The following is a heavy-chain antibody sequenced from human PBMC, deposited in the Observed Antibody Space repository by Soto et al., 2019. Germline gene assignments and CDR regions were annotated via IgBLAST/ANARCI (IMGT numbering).Heavy chain of an antibody. J-gene: IGHJ4*02. CDR1: GFTFTRYS. D-gene: IGHD3-22*01. Sequence: GGSLRLSCAASGFTFTRYSMNWVRQAPGKGLEWVGRSRDKPQGYSTAYAASVKGRFTTSRDESKNSAYLQMNSLKTEDTAVYYCVRATYFSDSSGYTRCLDYWGQGTLVTVSS. CDR2: SRDKPQGYST. CDR3: VRATYFSDSSGYTRCLDY. V-gene: IGHV3-72*01.